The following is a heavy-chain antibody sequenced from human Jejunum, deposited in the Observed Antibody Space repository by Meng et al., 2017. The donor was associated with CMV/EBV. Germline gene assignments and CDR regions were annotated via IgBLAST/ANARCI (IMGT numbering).Heavy chain of an antibody. J-gene: IGHJ4*02. CDR2: ISYDGRTK. V-gene: IGHV3-30*04. D-gene: IGHD1-7*01. CDR1: GFTFSSYA. CDR3: ASGVITGITSVDY. Sequence: AYGFTFSSYAMHWVRQAPGKGLEWVALISYDGRTKYYADSVKGRFTISRDNSQNTLYLQMNSLRGEDTAVYYCASGVITGITSVDYWGQGTLVTVSS.